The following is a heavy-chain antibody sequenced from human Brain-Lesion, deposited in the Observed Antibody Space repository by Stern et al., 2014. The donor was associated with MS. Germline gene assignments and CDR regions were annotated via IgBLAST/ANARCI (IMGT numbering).Heavy chain of an antibody. J-gene: IGHJ6*02. Sequence: VQLVESGAEVKKPGASVKVSCKASGCTFTDYFMHWVRQAPGQGLEWLGWINPYSGDTKYAQKFQGWVTMTRDSSISTAYMELNSLRYDDTAVYYCARVPGGVFGGMDVWGQGTTVT. CDR2: INPYSGDT. V-gene: IGHV1-2*04. CDR3: ARVPGGVFGGMDV. CDR1: GCTFTDYF. D-gene: IGHD4-23*01.